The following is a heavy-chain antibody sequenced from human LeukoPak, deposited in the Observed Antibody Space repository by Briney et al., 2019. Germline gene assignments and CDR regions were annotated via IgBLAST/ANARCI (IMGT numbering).Heavy chain of an antibody. V-gene: IGHV3-74*01. CDR3: ARGGWGSSVHFDT. CDR1: GFTLSSFW. CDR2: INSDATNT. J-gene: IGHJ4*02. Sequence: GGSLRLSCATSGFTLSSFWMHWVRQPPGKGLVWVSRINSDATNTNYADSVKGRFTISRDNTKNRVYLQMNSLGAEDTAVYYCARGGWGSSVHFDTWGQGALVTVSS. D-gene: IGHD3-10*01.